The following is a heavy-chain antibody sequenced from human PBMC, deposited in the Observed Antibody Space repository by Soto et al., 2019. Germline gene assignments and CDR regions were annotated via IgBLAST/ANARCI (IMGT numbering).Heavy chain of an antibody. Sequence: PSETLSLTCTVSGGSISSYYWSWIRQPPGKGLEWIGYIYYSGSTNYNPSLKSRVTISVDTSKNQFSLKLSSVTAADTAVYYCARDNGYSYGYTLDHWGQGTLVTAS. J-gene: IGHJ4*02. CDR2: IYYSGST. CDR1: GGSISSYY. CDR3: ARDNGYSYGYTLDH. V-gene: IGHV4-59*01. D-gene: IGHD5-18*01.